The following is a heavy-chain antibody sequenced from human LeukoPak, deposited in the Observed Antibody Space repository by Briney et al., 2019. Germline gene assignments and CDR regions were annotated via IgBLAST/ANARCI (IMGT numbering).Heavy chain of an antibody. CDR3: ARDEIFGVALGTWEYYSYGRDV. Sequence: PGRSLRLSCAASGFTFSSYAMPWVRQAPGKGLEWVAVISYDGSNKYYADSVKGRFTISRDNSKNTLYLQMNSLRAEDTAVYYCARDEIFGVALGTWEYYSYGRDVWGQGTTATV. CDR1: GFTFSSYA. J-gene: IGHJ6*02. V-gene: IGHV3-30-3*01. D-gene: IGHD3-3*01. CDR2: ISYDGSNK.